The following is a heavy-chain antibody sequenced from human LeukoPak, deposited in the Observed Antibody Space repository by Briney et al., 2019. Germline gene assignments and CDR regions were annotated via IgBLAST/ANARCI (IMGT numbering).Heavy chain of an antibody. D-gene: IGHD3-16*01. CDR1: GLTFSSYW. Sequence: GGPLRLSCAASGLTFSSYWMHWVRQGQGRGLVWVSRISTDGSSTDYADSVKGRFTISRENAKNTLYLQMNSLRAEDTAVYYCARTRTLPIAGGFDTWGQGSLVTVSS. CDR3: ARTRTLPIAGGFDT. V-gene: IGHV3-74*01. J-gene: IGHJ5*02. CDR2: ISTDGSST.